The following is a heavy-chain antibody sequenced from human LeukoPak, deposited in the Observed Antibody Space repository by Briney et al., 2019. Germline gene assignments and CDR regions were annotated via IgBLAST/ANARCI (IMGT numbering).Heavy chain of an antibody. CDR3: AYGGDAYKTGY. J-gene: IGHJ4*02. CDR2: IYYTGSP. Sequence: PSDTLSLICTVSGGPISSYYWSWLRQPTGKGLEWIGYIYYTGSPNYNRSLKGRVSLFLDRSQDQFAVKVTPLTAADTAVYYCAYGGDAYKTGYWGQGTLVTVSS. D-gene: IGHD5-24*01. CDR1: GGPISSYY. V-gene: IGHV4-59*08.